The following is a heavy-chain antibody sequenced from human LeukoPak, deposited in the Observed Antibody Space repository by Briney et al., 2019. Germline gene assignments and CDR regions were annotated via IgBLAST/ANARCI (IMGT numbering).Heavy chain of an antibody. V-gene: IGHV1-18*01. Sequence: ASVKVSCMASGYVFTNYGINWVRQAPGQELEWMGWITAYNDNTREAQKFQGRVTMTTDTSTRTAYMELRSLRSDDTAVYYCARDLYSGSFLANYWGQGTLVTVSS. J-gene: IGHJ4*02. D-gene: IGHD1-26*01. CDR1: GYVFTNYG. CDR2: ITAYNDNT. CDR3: ARDLYSGSFLANY.